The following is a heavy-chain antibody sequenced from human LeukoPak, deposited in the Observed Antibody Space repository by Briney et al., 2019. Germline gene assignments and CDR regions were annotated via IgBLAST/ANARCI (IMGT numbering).Heavy chain of an antibody. CDR2: SDPEDGET. V-gene: IGHV1-24*01. Sequence: ASVKVSCKVSGYTLTELSKHWVRQAPGKGLEWMGGSDPEDGETIYAQKFQGRVTMTEDTSTDTAYMELSSLRSEDTAVYYCATGDGIAVAGLFDYWGQGTLVTVSS. J-gene: IGHJ4*02. CDR1: GYTLTELS. CDR3: ATGDGIAVAGLFDY. D-gene: IGHD6-19*01.